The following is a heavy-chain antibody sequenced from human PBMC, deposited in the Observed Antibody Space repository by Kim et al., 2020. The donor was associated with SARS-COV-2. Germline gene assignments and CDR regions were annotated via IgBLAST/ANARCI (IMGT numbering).Heavy chain of an antibody. V-gene: IGHV1-69*04. CDR2: IIPILGIA. CDR3: ARDSRDGYNFNWFDP. Sequence: SVKVSCKASGGTFSSYAISWVRQAPGQGLEWMGRIIPILGIANYAQKFQGRVTITADKSTSTAYMELSSLRSEDTAVYYCARDSRDGYNFNWFDPWGQGTLVTVSS. CDR1: GGTFSSYA. D-gene: IGHD5-12*01. J-gene: IGHJ5*02.